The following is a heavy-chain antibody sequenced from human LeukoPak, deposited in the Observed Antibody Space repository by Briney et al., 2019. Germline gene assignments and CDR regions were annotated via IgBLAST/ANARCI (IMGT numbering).Heavy chain of an antibody. V-gene: IGHV3-23*01. Sequence: GGSLTLSCAASGFTFSRYAMSWVRQAPGKGLEWVSAISGSGGSTYYADSVKGRFTISRDNSKNTLYLQMNSLRAEDTAVYYCAKDRWEYSYGATPIDYWGQGTLVTVSS. D-gene: IGHD5-18*01. J-gene: IGHJ4*02. CDR1: GFTFSRYA. CDR3: AKDRWEYSYGATPIDY. CDR2: ISGSGGST.